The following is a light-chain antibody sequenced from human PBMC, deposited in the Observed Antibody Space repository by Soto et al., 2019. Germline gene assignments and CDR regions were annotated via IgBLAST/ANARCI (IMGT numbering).Light chain of an antibody. CDR1: ADITQY. J-gene: IGKJ4*01. CDR2: DAS. V-gene: IGKV1-33*01. CDR3: LQSVSLPLS. Sequence: DIQMTQSPSSLSASIGDRITITCQASADITQYLHWDHHKSERAPKLLIYDASNLNAGVHTRFSGSGVGTHFVFNISSLQPDGVGTYSCLQSVSLPLSFGGGTRVEIK.